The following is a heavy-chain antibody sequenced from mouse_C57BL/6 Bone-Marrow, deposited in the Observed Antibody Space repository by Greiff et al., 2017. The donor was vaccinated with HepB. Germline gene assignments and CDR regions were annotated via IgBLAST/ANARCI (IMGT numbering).Heavy chain of an antibody. Sequence: QVQLQQSGAELVRPGASVKLSCKASGYTFTDYYINWVKQRPGQGLEWIARIYPGSGNTYYNEKFKGKATLTAEKSSSTAYMQLSSLTSEDSAVYFCARRDYDRYYAMDYWGQGTSVTVSS. CDR2: IYPGSGNT. CDR3: ARRDYDRYYAMDY. CDR1: GYTFTDYY. V-gene: IGHV1-76*01. J-gene: IGHJ4*01. D-gene: IGHD2-4*01.